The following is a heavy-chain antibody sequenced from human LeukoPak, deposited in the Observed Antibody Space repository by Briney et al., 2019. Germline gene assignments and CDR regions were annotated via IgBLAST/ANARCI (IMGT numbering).Heavy chain of an antibody. J-gene: IGHJ4*02. D-gene: IGHD6-13*01. CDR1: GGSISSGTYY. Sequence: PSVTLSLTCTVSGGSISSGTYYWSWIRQPAGKGLEWIGRIYTSGSTNYNPSLKSRVTISVDTSKNQFSLKLSSVTAADTAVYYCARDEGRSSSWWVFDYWGQGTLVTVSS. CDR2: IYTSGST. CDR3: ARDEGRSSSWWVFDY. V-gene: IGHV4-61*02.